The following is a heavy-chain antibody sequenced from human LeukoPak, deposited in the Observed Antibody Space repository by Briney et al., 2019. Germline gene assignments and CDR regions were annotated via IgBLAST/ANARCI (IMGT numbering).Heavy chain of an antibody. D-gene: IGHD4-23*01. CDR1: GGSISSYY. Sequence: SETLSLTCIVSGGSISSYYWSWIRQPPGKGLEWIGYIYYTGSTNYNASLKSRVTISIDTSKNQFSLNLNSVTAADTAVYYCARGGTVVNLSFWGQGTLVTVSS. J-gene: IGHJ4*02. CDR2: IYYTGST. V-gene: IGHV4-59*01. CDR3: ARGGTVVNLSF.